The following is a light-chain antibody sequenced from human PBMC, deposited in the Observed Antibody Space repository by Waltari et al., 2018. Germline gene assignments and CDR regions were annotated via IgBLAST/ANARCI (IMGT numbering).Light chain of an antibody. CDR1: QDISTN. CDR3: QQYTDWPVT. Sequence: ETVMTQPPATLSVSLGERATLSCRASQDISTNLAWYQQKPGQAPRLLIYGASTRATGVPARFTAGGSRTDFTLTISSLQSEDFAVYFCQQYTDWPVTFGQGTRLEI. J-gene: IGKJ5*01. V-gene: IGKV3-15*01. CDR2: GAS.